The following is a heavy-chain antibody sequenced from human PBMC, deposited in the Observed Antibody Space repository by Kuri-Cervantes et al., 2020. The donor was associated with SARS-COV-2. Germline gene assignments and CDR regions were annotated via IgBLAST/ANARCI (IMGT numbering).Heavy chain of an antibody. CDR3: ARSTPAVVYYYYMDV. CDR1: GGTFSSYA. D-gene: IGHD2-2*01. CDR2: IIPILGTA. V-gene: IGHV1-69*13. J-gene: IGHJ6*03. Sequence: SVKVSCKASGGTFSSYAISWVRQAPGQGLEWMGGIIPILGTANYAQKFQGRVTITADESTSTAYMELSSLRSEDTAVYYCARSTPAVVYYYYMDVWGKGNTVTVSS.